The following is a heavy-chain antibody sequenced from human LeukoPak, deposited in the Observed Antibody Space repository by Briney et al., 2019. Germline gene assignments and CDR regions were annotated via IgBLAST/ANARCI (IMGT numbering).Heavy chain of an antibody. CDR1: GFTFSRYV. CDR2: IWDDGINK. V-gene: IGHV3-33*01. J-gene: IGHJ4*02. Sequence: PGRSLRLSCAASGFTFSRYVMHWVRQAPGKGLEWVSVIWDDGINKHYADPVKGRFTISRDNSRNTLFLQMDSLRAEDTAVYYCARGYYYDSSGYPLDYWGQGTLVTVSS. D-gene: IGHD3-22*01. CDR3: ARGYYYDSSGYPLDY.